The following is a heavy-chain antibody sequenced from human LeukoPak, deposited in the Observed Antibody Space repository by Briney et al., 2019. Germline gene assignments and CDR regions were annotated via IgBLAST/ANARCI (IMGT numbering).Heavy chain of an antibody. Sequence: PGGSLRLSCAASGFTVNSNYTIWVRQAPGKGLEWVSVIYSGGSTHYADSVEGRITISRDNSKNTLFLQINSLRAEDTAVYYCARGSSYPNDPFDIWGQGTMVTVTS. CDR3: ARGSSYPNDPFDI. V-gene: IGHV3-53*01. CDR1: GFTVNSNY. CDR2: IYSGGST. J-gene: IGHJ3*02. D-gene: IGHD6-13*01.